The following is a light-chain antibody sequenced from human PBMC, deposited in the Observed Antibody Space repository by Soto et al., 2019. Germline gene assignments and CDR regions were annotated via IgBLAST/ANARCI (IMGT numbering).Light chain of an antibody. CDR2: DVS. CDR1: SSDVGGYNY. J-gene: IGLJ2*01. V-gene: IGLV2-14*03. CDR3: SSYTSSSTLV. Sequence: SALTQPASVSGSPGQSITISCTGTSSDVGGYNYVSWYQHHPGKAPKLIIYDVSNRPSGVSNRFSGSKSGNTASLTISGLQAEDEADYYCSSYTSSSTLVFGGGTKLTVL.